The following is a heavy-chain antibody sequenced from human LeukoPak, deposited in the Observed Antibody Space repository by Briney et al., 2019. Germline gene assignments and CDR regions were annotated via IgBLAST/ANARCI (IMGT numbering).Heavy chain of an antibody. J-gene: IGHJ4*02. V-gene: IGHV4-34*01. CDR2: INHSGST. Sequence: SETLSLTCAVYGGSFSGYYCSWIRQPPGKGLEWIGEINHSGSTNYNPSLKSRVTISVDTSKNQFSLKLSSVTAEDTAVYYCARRIAAAGRDFDYWGQGTLVTVSS. CDR1: GGSFSGYY. D-gene: IGHD6-13*01. CDR3: ARRIAAAGRDFDY.